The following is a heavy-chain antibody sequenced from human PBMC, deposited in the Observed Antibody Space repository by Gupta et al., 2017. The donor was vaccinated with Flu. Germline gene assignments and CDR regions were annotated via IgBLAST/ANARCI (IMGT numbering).Heavy chain of an antibody. CDR2: ISSNGGST. CDR3: MGSGDGSGSS. D-gene: IGHD3-10*01. CDR1: GFTFSSYA. J-gene: IGHJ4*02. V-gene: IGHV3-64D*06. Sequence: EVQLVESGGGLVQPGGSLRLSCSASGFTFSSYAMHWVRQAPGKGLEYVSAISSNGGSTYYADSVKGRFTISRDNSKNTLYLQMSSLRAEDTAVYYCMGSGDGSGSSWGQGTLVTVSS.